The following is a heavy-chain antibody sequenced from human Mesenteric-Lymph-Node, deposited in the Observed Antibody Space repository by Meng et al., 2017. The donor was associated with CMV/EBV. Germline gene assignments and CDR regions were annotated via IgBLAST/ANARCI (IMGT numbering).Heavy chain of an antibody. V-gene: IGHV3-20*04. D-gene: IGHD6-13*01. J-gene: IGHJ6*02. CDR2: ISWDGVST. CDR3: ARGFYSGSWYGDYYFYGMDV. CDR1: GFTFDDYG. Sequence: GESLKISCAASGFTFDDYGMSWVRQAPGKGLEWVSLISWDGVSTYYADSVKGRFTISRDNAKNSLYLQMNSLRVEDTGLYYCARGFYSGSWYGDYYFYGMDVWGQGTRVTVSS.